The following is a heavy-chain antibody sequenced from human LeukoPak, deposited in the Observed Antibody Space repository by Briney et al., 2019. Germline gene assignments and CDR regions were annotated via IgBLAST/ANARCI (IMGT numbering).Heavy chain of an antibody. CDR1: GFTFSSYA. CDR2: ISGSGGST. D-gene: IGHD3-10*01. CDR3: AKELWFGPDYGMDV. Sequence: PGGSLRLSCAASGFTFSSYARSWVRQAPGKGLEWVSAISGSGGSTYYADSVKGRFTISRDNSKNTLYLQMNSLRAEDTAVYYCAKELWFGPDYGMDVWGQGTTVTVSS. J-gene: IGHJ6*02. V-gene: IGHV3-23*01.